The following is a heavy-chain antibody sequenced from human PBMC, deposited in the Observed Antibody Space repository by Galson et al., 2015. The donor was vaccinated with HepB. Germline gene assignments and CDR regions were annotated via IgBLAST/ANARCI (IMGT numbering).Heavy chain of an antibody. V-gene: IGHV5-51*01. CDR1: GYSFTSYW. CDR3: ARHGIAAAGTGGWFDP. D-gene: IGHD6-13*01. J-gene: IGHJ5*02. Sequence: QSGAEVKKPGESLKISCKGSGYSFTSYWIGWVRQMPGKGLEWMGIIYPGDSDTRYSPSFQGQVTISADKSISTAYLQWSSLKASDTAMHYCARHGIAAAGTGGWFDPWGQGTLVTVSS. CDR2: IYPGDSDT.